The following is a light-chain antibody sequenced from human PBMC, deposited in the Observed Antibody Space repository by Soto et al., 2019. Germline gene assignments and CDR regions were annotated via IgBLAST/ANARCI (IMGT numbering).Light chain of an antibody. V-gene: IGLV1-40*01. CDR1: SSNIGAGYD. Sequence: QAVVTQPPSVSGAPGQRVTISCTGSSSNIGAGYDVHWYQQLPGTAPKLLVHGNTDRPSGVPDRFSGSKSGTSASLAITGLQAEDEADYYCQSYDSRLSGWLFGGGTKLTVL. CDR3: QSYDSRLSGWL. CDR2: GNT. J-gene: IGLJ2*01.